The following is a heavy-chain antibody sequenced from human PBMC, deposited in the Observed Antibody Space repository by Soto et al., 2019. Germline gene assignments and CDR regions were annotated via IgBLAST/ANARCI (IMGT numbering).Heavy chain of an antibody. J-gene: IGHJ4*02. V-gene: IGHV1-69*01. Sequence: QVQLVQSGAEVKKPGSSVKVSCKASGGTFSSYSINWVRRAPGQGLEWMGEIIPIFGTANYAQKFQGRVTITADESTSTAYMELSSLRSEDTAVYYCARVGGRHSGGIDYWGQGTLVTVSS. CDR3: ARVGGRHSGGIDY. CDR2: IIPIFGTA. D-gene: IGHD1-26*01. CDR1: GGTFSSYS.